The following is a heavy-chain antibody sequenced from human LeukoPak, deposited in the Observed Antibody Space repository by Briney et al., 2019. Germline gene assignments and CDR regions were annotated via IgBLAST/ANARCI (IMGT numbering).Heavy chain of an antibody. CDR3: AREFNFWSGLDY. V-gene: IGHV4-59*01. D-gene: IGHD3-3*01. J-gene: IGHJ4*02. Sequence: SETLSLTCTVSGGSISSYYWSWIRQPPGKGLEWIGYIYYSGSTNYNPSLKRRVTISVDTSKNQFSLKLSSVTAADTAVYYCAREFNFWSGLDYWGQGTLVTVSS. CDR2: IYYSGST. CDR1: GGSISSYY.